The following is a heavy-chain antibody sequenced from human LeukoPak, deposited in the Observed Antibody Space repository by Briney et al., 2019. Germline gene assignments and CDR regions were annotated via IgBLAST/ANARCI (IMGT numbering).Heavy chain of an antibody. CDR1: GFTFSDYY. J-gene: IGHJ4*02. CDR2: ISSSGSTI. CDR3: ARVGIAAADPDY. D-gene: IGHD6-13*01. Sequence: SGGSLRLSCAASGFTFSDYYMSWIRQAPGKGLEWVSYISSSGSTIYYADSVKGRFTISRDNAKNSLNLQMNSLRAEDTAVYYCARVGIAAADPDYWGQGTLVTVSS. V-gene: IGHV3-11*01.